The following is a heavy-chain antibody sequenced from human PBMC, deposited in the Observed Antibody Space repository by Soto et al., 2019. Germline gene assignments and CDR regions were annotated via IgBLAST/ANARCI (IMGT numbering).Heavy chain of an antibody. CDR1: GFTVSSNY. CDR2: IYSGGST. J-gene: IGHJ3*02. CDR3: ARDRSMIPRDDAFDI. D-gene: IGHD3-22*01. Sequence: EVQLVESGGGLIQPGGSLRLSCAASGFTVSSNYMSWVRQAPGKGLEWVSVIYSGGSTYYADSVKGRFTISRDNSKNTLYLQMSSLRAEDTAVYYCARDRSMIPRDDAFDIWGQGTMVTVSS. V-gene: IGHV3-53*01.